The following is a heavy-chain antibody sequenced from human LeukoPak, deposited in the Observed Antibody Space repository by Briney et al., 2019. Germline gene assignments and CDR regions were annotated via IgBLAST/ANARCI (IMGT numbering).Heavy chain of an antibody. Sequence: SETLSLTCTVSGGSINSSGYFWSWIRQFPGKGLEWIGYIFYSGSTDYNPSLRSRVSISVDTSKNQFSLKLSSVTAADTAVYYCARDSGDYGDYVPFGYWGQGTLVTVSS. V-gene: IGHV4-31*03. J-gene: IGHJ4*02. D-gene: IGHD4-17*01. CDR3: ARDSGDYGDYVPFGY. CDR2: IFYSGST. CDR1: GGSINSSGYF.